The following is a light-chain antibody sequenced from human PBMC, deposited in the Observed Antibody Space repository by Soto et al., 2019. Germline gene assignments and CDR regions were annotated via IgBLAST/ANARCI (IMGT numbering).Light chain of an antibody. Sequence: DIQMTQSPSSLYESIGDRVTITCRASESIRTWLAWYQHKPGKAPKFLIYDASSLESGVPSRFSGSGSGTEFTLTISNLQPDDFATYFCQQYHNYPRTFGQGTKVDIK. CDR3: QQYHNYPRT. CDR2: DAS. J-gene: IGKJ1*01. CDR1: ESIRTW. V-gene: IGKV1-5*01.